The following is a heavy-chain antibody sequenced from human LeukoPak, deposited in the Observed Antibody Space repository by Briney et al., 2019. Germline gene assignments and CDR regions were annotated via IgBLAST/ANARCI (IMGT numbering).Heavy chain of an antibody. CDR2: IDHSGST. CDR3: ARPGIAVAPYFDY. V-gene: IGHV4-34*01. D-gene: IGHD6-19*01. CDR1: GGSFSGYY. J-gene: IGHJ4*02. Sequence: SETLSLTCAVYGGSFSGYYWTWIRQPPGKGLEWIGEIDHSGSTNCNPSLKSRVTISVDTSKNQFSLKLSSVTAADTAVYYCARPGIAVAPYFDYWGQGTLVTVSS.